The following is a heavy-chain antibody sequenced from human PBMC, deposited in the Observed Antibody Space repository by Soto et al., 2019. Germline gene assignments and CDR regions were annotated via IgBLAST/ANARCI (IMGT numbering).Heavy chain of an antibody. CDR2: IIPIFGTA. D-gene: IGHD5-12*01. J-gene: IGHJ4*02. V-gene: IGHV1-69*01. CDR3: ARVRRDGYNCDY. Sequence: VKVSCKASGGTFSSYAISWVRQAPGQGLEWMGGIIPIFGTANYAQKFQGRVTITADESTSTAYMELSSLRSEDTAVYYCARVRRDGYNCDYWGQGTLVTVSS. CDR1: GGTFSSYA.